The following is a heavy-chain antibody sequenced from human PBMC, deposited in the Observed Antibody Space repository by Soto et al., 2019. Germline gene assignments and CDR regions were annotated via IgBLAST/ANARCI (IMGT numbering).Heavy chain of an antibody. CDR2: SKNKVSGYAT. J-gene: IGHJ4*02. D-gene: IGHD3-16*01. Sequence: EVQLVESGGGLVQPGGSLRLSCAASGFTFSEYYMDWVRQAPGKGLEVVGRSKNKVSGYATEYAASVKGRFTISRDDSKNSLYLQMNSLNREDPAAYCCASAIIFGGVVDCWGQGTLVTVSS. V-gene: IGHV3-72*01. CDR1: GFTFSEYY. CDR3: ASAIIFGGVVDC.